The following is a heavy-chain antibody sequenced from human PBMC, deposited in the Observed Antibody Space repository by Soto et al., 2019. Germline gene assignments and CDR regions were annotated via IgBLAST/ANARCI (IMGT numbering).Heavy chain of an antibody. CDR1: GFTVTNAW. CDR3: AKEMRRSSGRYGVFDI. D-gene: IGHD6-19*01. J-gene: IGHJ3*02. Sequence: SLRVSCASSGFTVTNAWMDWVRQAPGKGLERVGRIKSKTDGASTDFPAPVKDRFTISRDDSKNTLYLQMSSVKTEYTAMYDCAKEMRRSSGRYGVFDIWGQGILVT. CDR2: IKSKTDGAST. V-gene: IGHV3-15*01.